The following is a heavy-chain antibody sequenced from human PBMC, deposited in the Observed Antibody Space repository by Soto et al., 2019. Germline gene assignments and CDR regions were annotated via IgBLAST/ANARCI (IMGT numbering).Heavy chain of an antibody. V-gene: IGHV3-33*01. Sequence: PGGSLRLSCAASGFTFSSYGMHWVRQAPGKGLEWAAVIWYDGSNKYYADSVKGRFTISRDNSKNTLYLQMNSLRAEDTAVYYCAREGTMVRGVINHYYYGMDVWGQGTTVTVSS. CDR3: AREGTMVRGVINHYYYGMDV. CDR2: IWYDGSNK. J-gene: IGHJ6*02. CDR1: GFTFSSYG. D-gene: IGHD3-10*01.